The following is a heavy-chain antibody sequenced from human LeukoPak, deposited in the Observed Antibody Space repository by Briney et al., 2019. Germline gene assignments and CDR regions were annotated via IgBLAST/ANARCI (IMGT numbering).Heavy chain of an antibody. V-gene: IGHV1-46*01. J-gene: IGHJ3*02. D-gene: IGHD6-13*01. CDR2: INPSGGST. Sequence: ASVKVSCKASGYTFTSYYMHWVRQAPGQGLEWMGIINPSGGSTSYAQKFQGRVTMTRDMSTSTVYMELSSLRSEDTAVYYCARDTIIAAAGGAFDIWGQGTMVTVSS. CDR1: GYTFTSYY. CDR3: ARDTIIAAAGGAFDI.